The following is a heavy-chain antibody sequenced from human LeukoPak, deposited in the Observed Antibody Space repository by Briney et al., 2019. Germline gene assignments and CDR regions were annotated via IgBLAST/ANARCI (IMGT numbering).Heavy chain of an antibody. D-gene: IGHD6-13*01. CDR3: ARVGIAASGVEYFQH. V-gene: IGHV4-59*01. Sequence: SETLSLTCSVSGGSIHSYYWSWIRQPPGKGLEWLGYIYYSGSTNYNPSLESRVTISVDTSKDQFSLNLSSVTAADTAVYYCARVGIAASGVEYFQHWGQGTLVTVSS. CDR1: GGSIHSYY. J-gene: IGHJ1*01. CDR2: IYYSGST.